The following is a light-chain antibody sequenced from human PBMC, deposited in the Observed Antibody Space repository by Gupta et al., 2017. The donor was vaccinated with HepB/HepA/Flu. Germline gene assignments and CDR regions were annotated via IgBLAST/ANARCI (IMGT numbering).Light chain of an antibody. Sequence: NFMLTQPHSVSESPGKTVTISCTRSSGSIASNYVQWYQQHPGSAPTTVIYEDNQRPSGVPDRFSGSIDSSSNYASLTISGLKTEDEADYYCQSYDSSNPDVVFGGGTKLTVL. V-gene: IGLV6-57*03. J-gene: IGLJ2*01. CDR1: SGSIASNY. CDR3: QSYDSSNPDVV. CDR2: EDN.